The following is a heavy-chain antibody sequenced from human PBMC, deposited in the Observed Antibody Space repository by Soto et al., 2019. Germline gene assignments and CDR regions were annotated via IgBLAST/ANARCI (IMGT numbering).Heavy chain of an antibody. Sequence: ASVKVSFKASGYTFTSYGISWVRQAPGQGLEWMGWISAYNGNTNYAQKLQGRVTMTTDTSTSTAYMELRSLRSDDTAVYYCAGDIGYSSGWFVGAMGIWFDYWGQGILVTVSS. D-gene: IGHD6-19*01. CDR3: AGDIGYSSGWFVGAMGIWFDY. CDR1: GYTFTSYG. J-gene: IGHJ5*01. V-gene: IGHV1-18*01. CDR2: ISAYNGNT.